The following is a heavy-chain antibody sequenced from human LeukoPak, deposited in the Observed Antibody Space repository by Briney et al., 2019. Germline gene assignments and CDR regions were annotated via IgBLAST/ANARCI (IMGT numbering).Heavy chain of an antibody. CDR2: INHSGST. J-gene: IGHJ4*02. Sequence: SETLSLTCAVYGGSFSGYYWSWIRQPPGKGLEWIGEINHSGSTNYNPSLKGRVTISVDTSKNQFSLKLTSVTATDTAVYYCARHEAQDFDYWGQGTLVTVSS. CDR3: ARHEAQDFDY. CDR1: GGSFSGYY. V-gene: IGHV4-34*01.